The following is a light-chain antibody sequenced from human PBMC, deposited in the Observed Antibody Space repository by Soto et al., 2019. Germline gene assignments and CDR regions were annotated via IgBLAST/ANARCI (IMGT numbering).Light chain of an antibody. CDR1: QGIATW. Sequence: DIQMTQSPSTVSASVGDRVTFTCRASQGIATWLAWYQQKPGKTPKLLIYAESSLQSGIPSRFSGSGSGTDFTLTINNLQPEDFATYYCQQTDSFPLTFGGGTKVEIK. CDR3: QQTDSFPLT. J-gene: IGKJ4*01. CDR2: AES. V-gene: IGKV1-12*01.